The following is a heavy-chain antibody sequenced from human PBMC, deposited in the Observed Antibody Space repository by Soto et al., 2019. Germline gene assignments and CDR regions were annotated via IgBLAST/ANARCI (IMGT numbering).Heavy chain of an antibody. J-gene: IGHJ4*02. Sequence: PGESLKISCKGSGYSFNTNWIGWVRQMPGKGLEWMGIIYPGDSDTRYSPSFQGQVTISADKSISTAYLRWTSLKAPDTAIYYCAGGGSGNYFDFWGQGTQVTVSS. V-gene: IGHV5-51*01. D-gene: IGHD2-15*01. CDR3: AGGGSGNYFDF. CDR2: IYPGDSDT. CDR1: GYSFNTNW.